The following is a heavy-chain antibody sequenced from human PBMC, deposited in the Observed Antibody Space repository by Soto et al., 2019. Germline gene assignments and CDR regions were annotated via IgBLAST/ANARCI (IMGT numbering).Heavy chain of an antibody. Sequence: PGGSLRLSCAASGFTFSSYSMNWVRQAPGKGLEWVSSISSSSSYIYYADSVKGRFTISRDNAKNSLYLQMNSLRAEDTAVYYCARDMQSTRGEKAITDYWGQGTLVSVAS. CDR1: GFTFSSYS. J-gene: IGHJ4*02. CDR2: ISSSSSYI. D-gene: IGHD2-2*01. V-gene: IGHV3-21*01. CDR3: ARDMQSTRGEKAITDY.